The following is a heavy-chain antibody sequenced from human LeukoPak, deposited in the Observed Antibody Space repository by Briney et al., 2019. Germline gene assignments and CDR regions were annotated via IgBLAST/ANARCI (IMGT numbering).Heavy chain of an antibody. D-gene: IGHD3-10*01. CDR2: IKEDGSQT. CDR3: ARDRDMVRGVYYYYGMDV. V-gene: IGHV3-7*01. J-gene: IGHJ6*02. Sequence: GGSLRLSCVVSGFTFSSSWMSWVRQAPGKGLEWVANIKEDGSQTNYVDSVKGRFTISRDNAKNSLYMQLNSLRADDTAVYYCARDRDMVRGVYYYYGMDVWGQGTTVTVSS. CDR1: GFTFSSSW.